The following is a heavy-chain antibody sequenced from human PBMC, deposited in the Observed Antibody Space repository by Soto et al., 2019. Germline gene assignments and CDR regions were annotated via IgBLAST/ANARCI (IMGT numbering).Heavy chain of an antibody. CDR3: ARDLHARLNQCFDP. V-gene: IGHV4-59*02. CDR2: TSYTGNT. CDR1: GGSVTSHH. Sequence: SETLSLTCFVSGGSVTSHHCSWIRQFPWQGLQSLAYTSYTGNTNYNPSLQSRVTISLDTSKNQLSLKLTSMTAADTAVYYCARDLHARLNQCFDPWGQGNLVTISP. D-gene: IGHD2-8*01. J-gene: IGHJ5*02.